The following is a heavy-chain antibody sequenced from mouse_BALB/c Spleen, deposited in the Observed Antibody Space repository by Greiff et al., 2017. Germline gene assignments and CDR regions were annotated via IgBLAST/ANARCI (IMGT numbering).Heavy chain of an antibody. D-gene: IGHD2-1*01. Sequence: EVKLVESGGGLVKPGGSLKLSCAASGFTFSDYYMYWVRQTPEKRLEWVATISDGGSYTYYPDSVKGRFTISRDNAKNNLYLQMSSLKSEDTAMYYCARGEGNYGNYFDYWGQGTTLTVSS. J-gene: IGHJ2*01. CDR1: GFTFSDYY. CDR2: ISDGGSYT. V-gene: IGHV5-4*02. CDR3: ARGEGNYGNYFDY.